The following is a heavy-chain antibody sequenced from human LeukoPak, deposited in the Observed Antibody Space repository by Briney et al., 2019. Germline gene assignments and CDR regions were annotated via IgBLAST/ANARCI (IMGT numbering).Heavy chain of an antibody. CDR1: GGSFSSYH. J-gene: IGHJ4*02. CDR2: VSYSGAT. CDR3: GRSKPYGSTWHTDY. Sequence: PSETLSLTCSISGGSFSSYHWSWLRQPPGKGLEWLGYVSYSGATNYNPFLQSRVTISVDTSKNQFSLKLSSVTAADTALYYCGRSKPYGSTWHTDYWGQGTLVTVSS. V-gene: IGHV4-59*08. D-gene: IGHD1-26*01.